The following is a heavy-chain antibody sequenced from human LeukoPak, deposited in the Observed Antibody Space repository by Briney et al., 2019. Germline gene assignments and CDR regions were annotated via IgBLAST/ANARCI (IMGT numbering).Heavy chain of an antibody. Sequence: SETLSLTCVVSGGSIRSGGYSWSWIRQPPGKGLEWIGYIYYSGSTYYNPSLKSRVTISVDTSKNQFSLKVTSVTAADTAVYYCARLKPTLPYSFDYWGQGTLVTVSS. CDR3: ARLKPTLPYSFDY. J-gene: IGHJ4*02. D-gene: IGHD1-14*01. CDR2: IYYSGST. CDR1: GGSIRSGGYS. V-gene: IGHV4-30-4*07.